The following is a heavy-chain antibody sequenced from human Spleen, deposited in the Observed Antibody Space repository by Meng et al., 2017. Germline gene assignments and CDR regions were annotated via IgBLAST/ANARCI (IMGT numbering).Heavy chain of an antibody. CDR2: INHSGIT. J-gene: IGHJ4*02. CDR3: ARGDQFFDY. Sequence: VQLQQGGAGLLKPSETLALTCAVYGGSFSDGYWSGIRQPPGKGLEWIGEINHSGITNYNPSLKSRVTISVDTSKNQFSLNLRYVTAADTAVYYCARGDQFFDYWGQGMLVTVSS. CDR1: GGSFSDGY. V-gene: IGHV4-34*01. D-gene: IGHD5-24*01.